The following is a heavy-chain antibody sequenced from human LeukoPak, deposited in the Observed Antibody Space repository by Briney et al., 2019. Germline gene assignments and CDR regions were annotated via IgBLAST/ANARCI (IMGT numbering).Heavy chain of an antibody. D-gene: IGHD2-21*01. Sequence: GGSLRLSCAASGFTFDDYAMHWVRQAPGKGLEWVSLISGDGRDTHYGDYVEGRFTISRDNSKNSVYLQMNNLRTEDTALYYCGKDRVMAYQDTADSFDICGQGTMVTVPS. CDR1: GFTFDDYA. CDR3: GKDRVMAYQDTADSFDI. J-gene: IGHJ3*02. CDR2: ISGDGRDT. V-gene: IGHV3-43*02.